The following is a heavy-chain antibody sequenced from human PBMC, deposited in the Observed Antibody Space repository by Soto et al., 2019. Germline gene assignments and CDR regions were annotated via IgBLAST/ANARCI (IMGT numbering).Heavy chain of an antibody. CDR2: INPNSGGT. Sequence: ASVKVSCKASGYTFTGYYMHWVRQAPGQGLEWMGWINPNSGGTNYAQKFQGWVTMTRDTSTSTVYMELSSLRSEDTAVYYCAREGGYYDSSGYFDYWGQGTLVTVSS. V-gene: IGHV1-2*04. CDR1: GYTFTGYY. J-gene: IGHJ4*02. CDR3: AREGGYYDSSGYFDY. D-gene: IGHD3-22*01.